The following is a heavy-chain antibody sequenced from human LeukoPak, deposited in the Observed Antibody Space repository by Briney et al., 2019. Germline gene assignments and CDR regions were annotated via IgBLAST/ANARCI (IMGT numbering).Heavy chain of an antibody. V-gene: IGHV3-21*01. D-gene: IGHD5-12*01. Sequence: GGSLRLSCAASGFTFSSYSMNWVRQAPGKGLEWVSSISSSSSYIYYADSVKGRFTISRDNAKNSLYLQMNSLRAEDTAVSYCAREGSGYDYKFDYWGQGTLVTVSS. CDR1: GFTFSSYS. CDR3: AREGSGYDYKFDY. J-gene: IGHJ4*02. CDR2: ISSSSSYI.